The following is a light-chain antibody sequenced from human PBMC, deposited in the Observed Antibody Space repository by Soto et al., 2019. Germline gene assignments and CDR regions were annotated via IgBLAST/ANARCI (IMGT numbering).Light chain of an antibody. Sequence: IQLTQSPSSLSASVGDRVTITCRASQDIAIYLAWYQQKPGEAPKLLIYAASTLYGGVPSRFSGSGSGTDFAFTTTSLQAEDFATYYCQQLRMYPSTFGGGTKVEIK. CDR1: QDIAIY. CDR3: QQLRMYPST. V-gene: IGKV1-9*01. CDR2: AAS. J-gene: IGKJ4*01.